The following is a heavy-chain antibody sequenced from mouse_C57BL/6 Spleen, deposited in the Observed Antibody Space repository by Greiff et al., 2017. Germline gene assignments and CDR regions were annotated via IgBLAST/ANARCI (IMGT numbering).Heavy chain of an antibody. J-gene: IGHJ2*01. CDR1: GYAFSSSW. Sequence: QVQLQQSGPELVKPGASVKISCKASGYAFSSSWMNWMKQRPGKGLEWIGRIYPGDGDTNYNGKFKGKATLTADKSSSTAYMQLSSLTSEDSAVYFCARGGTTVVAHFDYWGQGTTLTVSS. D-gene: IGHD1-1*01. CDR3: ARGGTTVVAHFDY. CDR2: IYPGDGDT. V-gene: IGHV1-82*01.